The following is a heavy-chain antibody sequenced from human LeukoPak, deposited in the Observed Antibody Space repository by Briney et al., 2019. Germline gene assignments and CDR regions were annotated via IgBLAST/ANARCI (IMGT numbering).Heavy chain of an antibody. Sequence: GGSLRLSCAASGFTFSSYWMSWVRQAPGKGLEWVAYIKQDGSEKYYVDSVKGRFTISRDNAKNSLYLQMNSLRAEDTAVYYCAYGVNTIFGVVIGPFDYWGQGTLVTVSS. V-gene: IGHV3-7*01. J-gene: IGHJ4*02. CDR1: GFTFSSYW. D-gene: IGHD3-3*01. CDR3: AYGVNTIFGVVIGPFDY. CDR2: IKQDGSEK.